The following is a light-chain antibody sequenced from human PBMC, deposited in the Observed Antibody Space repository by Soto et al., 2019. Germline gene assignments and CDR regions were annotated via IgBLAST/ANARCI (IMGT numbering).Light chain of an antibody. V-gene: IGKV1-9*01. Sequence: DIQLTQSPSFLSASLGDRVTITCRASQGIGSYLAWYQQKPGKAPRLLIYAASTLQSGVPSRFRGSGSDTEFTLTISSLQPEDVETYYCQQLNNYPLTCGGGTKVDIK. J-gene: IGKJ4*01. CDR2: AAS. CDR3: QQLNNYPLT. CDR1: QGIGSY.